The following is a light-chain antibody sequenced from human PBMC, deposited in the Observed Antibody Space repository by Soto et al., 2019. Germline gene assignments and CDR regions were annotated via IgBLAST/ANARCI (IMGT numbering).Light chain of an antibody. CDR2: QAS. CDR3: QQSHSYPYS. J-gene: IGKJ2*01. Sequence: DIHMTQSPSTLSVSVRDRVTITCRASQSVSPWLAWYQQKPGKAPRLLIYQASTLESGVPSRFSGSGTGTEFTLTISSLQPDDFATYSCQQSHSYPYSFGQGTKLEI. V-gene: IGKV1-5*03. CDR1: QSVSPW.